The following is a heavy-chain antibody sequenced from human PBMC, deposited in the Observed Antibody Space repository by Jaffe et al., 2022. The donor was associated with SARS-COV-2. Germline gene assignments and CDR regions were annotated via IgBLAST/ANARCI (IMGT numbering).Heavy chain of an antibody. V-gene: IGHV3-23*01. D-gene: IGHD6-13*01. CDR2: ISGSGGST. Sequence: EVQLLESGGGLVQPGGSLRLSCAASGFTFSSYAMSWVRQAPGKGLEWVSAISGSGGSTYYADSVKGRFTISRDNSKNTLYLQMNSLRAEDTAVYYCAKGVAYLSSSWSRGSYFDYWGQGTLVTVSS. J-gene: IGHJ4*02. CDR1: GFTFSSYA. CDR3: AKGVAYLSSSWSRGSYFDY.